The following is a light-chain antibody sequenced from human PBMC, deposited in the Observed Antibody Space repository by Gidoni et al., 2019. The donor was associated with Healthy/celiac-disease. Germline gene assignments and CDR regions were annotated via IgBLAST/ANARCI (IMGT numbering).Light chain of an antibody. CDR2: WAS. Sequence: DIVMTKSPDSLAVSLGERATINCKSSQSVLYSSNNKNYLAWYQQKPGQPPKLLIYWASTRESGVPDRFSGSGSGTDFTLTIISLQAEDVAVYYCQQYYSTPCSFGQGTKLEIK. CDR1: QSVLYSSNNKNY. V-gene: IGKV4-1*01. J-gene: IGKJ2*04. CDR3: QQYYSTPCS.